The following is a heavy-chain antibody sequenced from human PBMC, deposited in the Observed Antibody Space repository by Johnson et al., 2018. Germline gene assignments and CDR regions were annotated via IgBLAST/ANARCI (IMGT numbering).Heavy chain of an antibody. CDR2: ISYDGSNK. V-gene: IGHV3-30-3*01. CDR3: ARDGPAARYYYYYMDV. D-gene: IGHD2-2*01. CDR1: GFTFSSYA. J-gene: IGHJ6*03. Sequence: VQLVESGGGVVQPGRSLRLSCAASGFTFSSYAMHWVRQAPGKGLEWVAVISYDGSNKYYADSVKGRFTISRANSKNTLYLQMNSLRAEDTAVYYCARDGPAARYYYYYMDVWGKGTTVTVSS.